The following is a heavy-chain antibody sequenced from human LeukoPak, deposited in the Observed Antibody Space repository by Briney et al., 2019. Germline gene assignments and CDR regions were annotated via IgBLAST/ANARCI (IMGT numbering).Heavy chain of an antibody. D-gene: IGHD7-27*01. Sequence: ASVKVSCKASGYTFTNYFLHWVRQAPGQGLEWMGLINPSGGSTTYAQKFQGRVTMTRDMSTSTVYMELSSLTSEDTAVYYCARDGDQYYYYYMDVWGKGTTVTVSS. CDR3: ARDGDQYYYYYMDV. V-gene: IGHV1-46*01. CDR1: GYTFTNYF. CDR2: INPSGGST. J-gene: IGHJ6*03.